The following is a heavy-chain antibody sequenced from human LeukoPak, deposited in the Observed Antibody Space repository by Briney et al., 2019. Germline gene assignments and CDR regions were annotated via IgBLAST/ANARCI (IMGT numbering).Heavy chain of an antibody. J-gene: IGHJ6*03. CDR1: GFTFDDYA. V-gene: IGHV3-9*01. CDR2: ISWDSGSI. Sequence: GGSLRLSCAASGFTFDDYAMHWVRQVPGKGLEWVSGISWDSGSIAYADSVKGRFTISRDNAENSLYLQMNSLRDEDTAVYYCARDLRRNMDVWGKGTTVTVSS. CDR3: ARDLRRNMDV.